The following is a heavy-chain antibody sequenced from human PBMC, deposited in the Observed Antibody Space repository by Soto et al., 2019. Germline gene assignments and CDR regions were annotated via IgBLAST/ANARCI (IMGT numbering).Heavy chain of an antibody. D-gene: IGHD3-10*01. CDR2: IIPIFGTA. V-gene: IGHV1-69*12. CDR1: GGTFSSYA. CDR3: ARIWFGELSPYYYYGMDV. J-gene: IGHJ6*02. Sequence: QVQLVQSGAEVKKPGSSVKVSCKASGGTFSSYAISWVRQAPGQGLEWMGGIIPIFGTANYAQKFQGRVTITADESTSPAYMELSSLRSEDTAVYSCARIWFGELSPYYYYGMDVWGQGTTVTVSS.